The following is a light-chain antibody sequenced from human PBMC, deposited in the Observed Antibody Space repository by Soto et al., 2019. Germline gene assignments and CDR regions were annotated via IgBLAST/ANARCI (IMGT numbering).Light chain of an antibody. J-gene: IGKJ1*01. Sequence: DIQMTQSPSTLSASVGDRVTIPCRASQSVTHWLAWYQPRQGKAPKLVIYDASTLARGVPSRFSGSGSGTDFTLTTSSLQVDDFAPYYYHQYHSSSSTFGQGTKVDIK. CDR3: HQYHSSSST. CDR1: QSVTHW. V-gene: IGKV1-5*01. CDR2: DAS.